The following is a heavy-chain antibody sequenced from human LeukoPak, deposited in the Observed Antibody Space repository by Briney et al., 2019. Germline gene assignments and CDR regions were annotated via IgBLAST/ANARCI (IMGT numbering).Heavy chain of an antibody. CDR2: INPNSGGT. V-gene: IGHV1-2*02. J-gene: IGHJ4*02. Sequence: ASVKVSCKASGYTFTGYYMHWVRQAPGQGLEWMGWINPNSGGTNYAQKFQGRVTMTRDTSISTAYMELSRLRSDDTAVYYCAGNSAYYGSGSYYNVVDYWGQGTLVTVSS. CDR1: GYTFTGYY. CDR3: AGNSAYYGSGSYYNVVDY. D-gene: IGHD3-10*01.